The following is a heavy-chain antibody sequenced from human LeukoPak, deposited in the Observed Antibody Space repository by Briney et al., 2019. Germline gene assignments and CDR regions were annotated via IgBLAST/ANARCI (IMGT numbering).Heavy chain of an antibody. D-gene: IGHD3-3*01. Sequence: GGSLRLSCAAAGFTFSNYAMSWVRQAPGKGLEWDSATSGSGGSTNYADSVKGRFTISRDNSTNTMYLPMHSLRAADTAVYYCAKDRAPVTRFLEWLSSFDYWGQGTLVTVSS. CDR1: GFTFSNYA. CDR3: AKDRAPVTRFLEWLSSFDY. CDR2: TSGSGGST. V-gene: IGHV3-23*01. J-gene: IGHJ4*02.